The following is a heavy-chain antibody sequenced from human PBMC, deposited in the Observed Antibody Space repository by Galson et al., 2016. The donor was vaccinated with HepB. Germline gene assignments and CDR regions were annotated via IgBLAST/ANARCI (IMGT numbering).Heavy chain of an antibody. CDR2: ISWNSGSI. CDR3: AKDKGAVTPSAFGI. V-gene: IGHV3-9*01. J-gene: IGHJ3*02. D-gene: IGHD6-19*01. CDR1: GFTFTDYA. Sequence: SLRLSCAASGFTFTDYAMHWVRQDPGKGLEWVSGISWNSGSIGYADSVKGRFTISRDNAKKSLYLQMNSLRAEDTALYYCAKDKGAVTPSAFGIWGQGTMVTVSS.